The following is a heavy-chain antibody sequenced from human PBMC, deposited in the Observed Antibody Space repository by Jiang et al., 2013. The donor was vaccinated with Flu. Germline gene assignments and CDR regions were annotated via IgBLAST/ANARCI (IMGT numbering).Heavy chain of an antibody. Sequence: VQLVESGGGLVQPGGSLRLSCAASGFTFSSYAMSWVRQAPGKGLEWVSAISASDFTTYYADSVKGRFTISRDNSKNTLYLQMNSLRAGDTAVYYCAKWDSIIFLDYWGQGTLVTVSS. CDR3: AKWDSIIFLDY. V-gene: IGHV3-23*04. CDR1: GFTFSSYA. D-gene: IGHD2-21*01. CDR2: ISASDFTT. J-gene: IGHJ4*02.